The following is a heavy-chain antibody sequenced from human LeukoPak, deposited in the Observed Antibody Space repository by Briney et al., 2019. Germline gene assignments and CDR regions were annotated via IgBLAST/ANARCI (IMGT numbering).Heavy chain of an antibody. CDR2: ISYDGSNK. CDR1: GFTFSSYG. V-gene: IGHV3-30*18. CDR3: AKDLYAPGGFDY. D-gene: IGHD5/OR15-5a*01. J-gene: IGHJ4*02. Sequence: GGSLGLSCAASGFTFSSYGMHWVRQAPGKGLEWVAVISYDGSNKYYADSVKGRFTISRDNSKNTLYLQMNSLRAEDTAVYYCAKDLYAPGGFDYWGQGTLVTVSS.